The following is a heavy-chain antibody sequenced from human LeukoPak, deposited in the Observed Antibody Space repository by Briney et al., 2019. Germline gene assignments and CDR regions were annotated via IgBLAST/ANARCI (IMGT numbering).Heavy chain of an antibody. V-gene: IGHV3-66*01. Sequence: GGSLRLSCAASGFTVSSNYMSWVRQAPGKGLEWVSVIYSGGSTYYADSVKGRFTISRDNSKNTLYLQMNSLRAEDTAVYYCAKDLLPTEVYYFDYWGQGTLVTVSS. J-gene: IGHJ4*02. CDR3: AKDLLPTEVYYFDY. CDR2: IYSGGST. CDR1: GFTVSSNY. D-gene: IGHD2-21*01.